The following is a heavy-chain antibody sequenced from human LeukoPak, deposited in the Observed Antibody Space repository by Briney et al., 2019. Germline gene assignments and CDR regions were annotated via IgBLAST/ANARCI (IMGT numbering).Heavy chain of an antibody. CDR1: GYTFTSYY. CDR2: INPSGGST. V-gene: IGHV1-46*01. CDR3: AREAVWWHYDSSGYLPNAFDY. J-gene: IGHJ4*02. Sequence: GASVKVSCKASGYTFTSYYMHWVRQAPGQGLEWMGIINPSGGSTSCAQKFQGRVTMTRDMSTSTVYMELSSLRSEDTAVYYCAREAVWWHYDSSGYLPNAFDYWGQGTLVTVSS. D-gene: IGHD3-22*01.